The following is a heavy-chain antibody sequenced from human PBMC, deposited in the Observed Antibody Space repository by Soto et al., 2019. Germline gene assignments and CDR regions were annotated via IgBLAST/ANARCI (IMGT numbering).Heavy chain of an antibody. CDR3: ARDGLDFWSGYNREPGY. Sequence: PGGSLRLSCAASVFTFSSYSMNWVRQAPGKGLEWVSSISSSSSYIYYADSVKGRFTISRDNAKNSLYLQMNSLRAEDTAVYYCARDGLDFWSGYNREPGYWGQGTLVTVSS. CDR1: VFTFSSYS. D-gene: IGHD3-3*01. V-gene: IGHV3-21*01. J-gene: IGHJ4*02. CDR2: ISSSSSYI.